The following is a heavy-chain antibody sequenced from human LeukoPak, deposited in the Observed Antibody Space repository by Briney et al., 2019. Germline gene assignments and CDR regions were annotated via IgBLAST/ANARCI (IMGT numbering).Heavy chain of an antibody. CDR1: GGSVTNYH. V-gene: IGHV4-4*07. CDR2: FYTGGST. J-gene: IGHJ3*02. Sequence: SETLSLTCTVSGGSVTNYHWSWIRQPAGKGLEWIARFYTGGSTTYNPSLNGRATMSVDTSMNHFSLKLTSVTAADTAIYYCETVEVGTVDVFDIWGQGAMVTVSS. D-gene: IGHD4-23*01. CDR3: ETVEVGTVDVFDI.